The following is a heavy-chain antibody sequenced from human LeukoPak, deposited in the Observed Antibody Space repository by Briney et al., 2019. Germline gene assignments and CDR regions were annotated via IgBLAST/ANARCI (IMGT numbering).Heavy chain of an antibody. J-gene: IGHJ3*02. CDR1: GYTFTGYY. D-gene: IGHD3-9*01. CDR2: INPNSGGT. Sequence: ASVKVSCKAFGYTFTGYYMHWVRQAPGQGLEWMGRINPNSGGTNYAQKFQGRVTMTRDTSISTAYMELSRLRSDDTAVYYCASNYDILTGYLTDAFDIWGQGTMVTVSS. V-gene: IGHV1-2*06. CDR3: ASNYDILTGYLTDAFDI.